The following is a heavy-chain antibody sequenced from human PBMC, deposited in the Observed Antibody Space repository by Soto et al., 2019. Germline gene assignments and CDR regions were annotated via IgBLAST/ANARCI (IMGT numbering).Heavy chain of an antibody. V-gene: IGHV1-8*01. CDR1: GYTFTSYD. CDR2: MNPNGGKT. J-gene: IGHJ4*02. D-gene: IGHD6-13*01. Sequence: QVQLVQSGSEVKKPGASVKVSCKASGYTFTSYDINWVRQATGQGLEWMGWMNPNGGKTGYAQKFQGRASITRNTSRSTGYMELSSLRSEDTAVYYCARDSSSWDYWGQGTLVIVSS. CDR3: ARDSSSWDY.